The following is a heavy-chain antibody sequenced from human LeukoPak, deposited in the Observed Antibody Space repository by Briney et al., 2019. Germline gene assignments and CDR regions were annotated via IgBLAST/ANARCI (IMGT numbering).Heavy chain of an antibody. D-gene: IGHD3-3*01. V-gene: IGHV1-18*01. Sequence: GASVKVSCKASGFAFTSYGISWVRQAPGQGLEWMGWISINNGHANHAQKFQGRVTMTTDTSTNTAYMELRSLRSDDTAVYYCQRITIFGVVIDFDYWGQGTLVTVSS. CDR1: GFAFTSYG. J-gene: IGHJ4*02. CDR3: QRITIFGVVIDFDY. CDR2: ISINNGHA.